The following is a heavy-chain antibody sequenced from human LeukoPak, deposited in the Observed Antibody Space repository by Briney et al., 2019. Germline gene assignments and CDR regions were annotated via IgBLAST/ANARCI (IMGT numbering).Heavy chain of an antibody. CDR2: ISGSGGST. D-gene: IGHD2-15*01. Sequence: PGGSLRLSCADSGSASTFSSYAVSWVRQAPGKGLEWVSAISGSGGSTYYADSVKGRFTISRDNSKNTQSLQMNSLRAEDTAVYYCLGYCSGGNCYSGGYWGQGTLVTVSS. V-gene: IGHV3-23*01. CDR1: GSASTFSSYA. CDR3: LGYCSGGNCYSGGY. J-gene: IGHJ4*02.